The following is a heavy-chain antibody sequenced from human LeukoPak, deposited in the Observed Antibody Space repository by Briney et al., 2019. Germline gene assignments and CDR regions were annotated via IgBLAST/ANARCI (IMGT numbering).Heavy chain of an antibody. J-gene: IGHJ4*02. Sequence: PGGSLRLSCAASEFTFSLYARNWVRQAPGKGLEGVSYINDVSADIHYADFVKGRLTISRDNARNTLYLQMNSLRAEDTAVYYCARDTYQPGRIDSWGQGTLVIVSS. D-gene: IGHD2-2*01. CDR3: ARDTYQPGRIDS. V-gene: IGHV3-21*05. CDR2: INDVSADI. CDR1: EFTFSLYA.